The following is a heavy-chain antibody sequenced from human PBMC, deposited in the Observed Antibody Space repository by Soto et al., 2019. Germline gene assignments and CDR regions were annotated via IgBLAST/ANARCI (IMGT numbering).Heavy chain of an antibody. CDR2: LSYDGNNK. Sequence: RWSLRLPCSASEFTCSAFGMHRVRQAPGKGLEWVAVLSYDGNNKHYTDSVKGRFTISRDNSKNTLYLQMNSLRAEDTAVYYCAKETGRYDYWSGYYYYYGMDVWGQGTTVTVSS. CDR1: EFTCSAFG. V-gene: IGHV3-30*18. J-gene: IGHJ6*02. D-gene: IGHD3-3*01. CDR3: AKETGRYDYWSGYYYYYGMDV.